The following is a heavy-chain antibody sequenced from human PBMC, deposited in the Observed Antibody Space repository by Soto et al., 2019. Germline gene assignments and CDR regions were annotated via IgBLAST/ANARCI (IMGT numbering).Heavy chain of an antibody. CDR3: ARGRVVRGVTTSVPHDF. D-gene: IGHD3-10*01. CDR1: GYTFTTYA. CDR2: INAGGGDT. J-gene: IGHJ4*02. V-gene: IGHV1-3*01. Sequence: QVQLVQSGAEVKKPGASVKVSCKTSGYTFTTYAMHWVRQAPGQRLEWMGWINAGGGDTKYSQRFQDRVTISRDTSASTVYMELSSLTPEDTAVYYCARGRVVRGVTTSVPHDFWGQGTLVTVSS.